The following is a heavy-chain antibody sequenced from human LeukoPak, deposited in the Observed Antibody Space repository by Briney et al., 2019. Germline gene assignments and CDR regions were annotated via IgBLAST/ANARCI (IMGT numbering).Heavy chain of an antibody. Sequence: SETLPLTCTVSGGSISSSSYYWGWIRQPPGKGLEWIGTVYHSGSTYYNPSLRSRLTISVDTSKNQFSLKLTSVTAADTAEYYCARQEIVLIPAAISSPPLAAVDYWGQGTLVTVSS. D-gene: IGHD2-2*01. CDR3: ARQEIVLIPAAISSPPLAAVDY. V-gene: IGHV4-39*01. J-gene: IGHJ4*02. CDR1: GGSISSSSYY. CDR2: VYHSGST.